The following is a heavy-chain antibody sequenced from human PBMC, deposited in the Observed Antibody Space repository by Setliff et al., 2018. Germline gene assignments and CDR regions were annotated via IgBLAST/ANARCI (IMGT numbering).Heavy chain of an antibody. D-gene: IGHD2-15*01. J-gene: IGHJ4*02. CDR3: AKRGPYCSGGTCHYYFDY. CDR2: IGGRSDYT. V-gene: IGHV3-23*01. CDR1: GFTFDDYA. Sequence: GGSLRLSCAASGFTFDDYAMHWVRQAPGKGLEWVSAIGGRSDYTFYAASVKGRFTTSRDNSKNTLYLQMDSLRDEDTAVFYCAKRGPYCSGGTCHYYFDYWGQGTLVTVSS.